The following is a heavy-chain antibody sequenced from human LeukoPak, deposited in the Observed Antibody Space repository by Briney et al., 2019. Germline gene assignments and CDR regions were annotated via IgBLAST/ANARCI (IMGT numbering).Heavy chain of an antibody. CDR2: IKQDGSEK. V-gene: IGHV3-7*01. CDR1: GFTFSSYE. CDR3: ARGTGWFNDY. D-gene: IGHD3-10*01. J-gene: IGHJ4*02. Sequence: LTGGSLRLSCAASGFTFSSYEMNWVRQAPGKGLEWVANIKQDGSEKYFVDSVRGRFTISRDNAKNSLYLQMNSLRAEDTAVYYCARGTGWFNDYWGQGTLVTVSS.